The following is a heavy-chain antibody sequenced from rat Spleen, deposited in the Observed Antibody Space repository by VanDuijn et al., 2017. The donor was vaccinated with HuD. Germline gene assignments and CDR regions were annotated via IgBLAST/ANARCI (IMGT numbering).Heavy chain of an antibody. Sequence: EVKLVESGGGLVQPGRSLKLYCVASGFNFNEHWMGWVRQAPGEGLEWIGVINQDSNMINYAPSLKDKFTISRHNAQKTLYLQMSRVGSEEIAIYYCMREDLGVNYWGQGVMVTVSS. D-gene: IGHD1-7*01. J-gene: IGHJ2*01. V-gene: IGHV4-2*01. CDR1: GFNFNEHW. CDR2: INQDSNMI. CDR3: MREDLGVNY.